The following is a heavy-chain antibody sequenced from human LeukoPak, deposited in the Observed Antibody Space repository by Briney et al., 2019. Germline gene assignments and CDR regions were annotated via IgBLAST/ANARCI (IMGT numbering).Heavy chain of an antibody. D-gene: IGHD3-3*01. CDR3: ARGDYDFWSGYYTFDY. Sequence: SQTLSLTCAISGDSVSSNSAAWNWIRQSPSRGLQWLGRTYYRSKWYNDYAVSVKSRITINPVTSKNQFSLQLNSVTPEDTAVYYCARGDYDFWSGYYTFDYWGQGTLVTVSS. CDR2: TYYRSKWYN. J-gene: IGHJ4*02. CDR1: GDSVSSNSAA. V-gene: IGHV6-1*01.